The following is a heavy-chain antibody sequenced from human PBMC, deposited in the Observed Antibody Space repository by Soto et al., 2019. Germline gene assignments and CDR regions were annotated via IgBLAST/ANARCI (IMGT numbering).Heavy chain of an antibody. J-gene: IGHJ3*02. D-gene: IGHD2-21*02. V-gene: IGHV1-46*01. CDR2: INPSGGST. CDR3: ARECIVLVTAIRETDAFDI. CDR1: GYTFTSYY. Sequence: ASVKVSCKASGYTFTSYYMHWVRQAPGQGLEWMGIINPSGGSTSYAQKFQGRVTMTRDTSTSTVYMELSSLRSEDTAVYYCARECIVLVTAIRETDAFDICGQGTTVTVSS.